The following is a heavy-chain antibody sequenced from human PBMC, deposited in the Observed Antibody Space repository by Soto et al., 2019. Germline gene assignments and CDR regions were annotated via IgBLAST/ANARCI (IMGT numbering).Heavy chain of an antibody. V-gene: IGHV4-59*01. J-gene: IGHJ6*02. Sequence: SETLSLTCSVSGGSISSFYWSWIRQPPGKGLEWIGYIYYTGSTNYNPSLKSRVTISVDTSKNQFSLRLSSVTAADTAVYYCARDLGYGMDVWGQGTTVTVSS. CDR3: ARDLGYGMDV. D-gene: IGHD3-3*01. CDR2: IYYTGST. CDR1: GGSISSFY.